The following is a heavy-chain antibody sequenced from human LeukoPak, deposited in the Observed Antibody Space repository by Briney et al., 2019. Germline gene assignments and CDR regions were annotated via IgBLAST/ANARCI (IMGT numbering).Heavy chain of an antibody. V-gene: IGHV3-15*01. CDR2: IKSKPAGGTI. Sequence: PGGSLRLSCAGSGFTFSNAWMSWVRQAPGKGLEWVGRIKSKPAGGTIDYAAPVKGRFTISRDNAKNSLYLQMNSLRAEDTAVYHCARAGEHFDYWGQGTLVTVSS. J-gene: IGHJ4*02. CDR1: GFTFSNAW. CDR3: ARAGEHFDY.